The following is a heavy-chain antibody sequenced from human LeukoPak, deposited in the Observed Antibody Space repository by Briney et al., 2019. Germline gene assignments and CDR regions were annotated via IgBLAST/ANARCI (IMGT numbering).Heavy chain of an antibody. CDR2: IHYSGST. CDR1: GGSISSYY. V-gene: IGHV4-59*01. Sequence: SETLSLTCTVSGGSISSYYWSWIRQPPGKGLEWIGYIHYSGSTNYNPSLKSRVTISVDTSKNQFSLKLSSVTAADTAVYYCASSPRVAGPRYYGDYYFDYWGQGTLVTVSS. J-gene: IGHJ4*02. CDR3: ASSPRVAGPRYYGDYYFDY. D-gene: IGHD4-17*01.